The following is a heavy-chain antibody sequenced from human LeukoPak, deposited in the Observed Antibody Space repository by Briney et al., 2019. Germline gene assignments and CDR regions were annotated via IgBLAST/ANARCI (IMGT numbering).Heavy chain of an antibody. Sequence: TLSLTCTVCRGSISCGNYYGSWIRQPAGEGLEWIGHIYTSGATYNPSLKSRVTISVDTSKNQFSLNLSSMTAADTAVYYCARDSLYNFWSGYYHTTYYFDYWGQGTLVTVSS. CDR2: IYTSGAT. V-gene: IGHV4-61*09. CDR1: RGSISCGNYY. CDR3: ARDSLYNFWSGYYHTTYYFDY. J-gene: IGHJ4*02. D-gene: IGHD3-3*01.